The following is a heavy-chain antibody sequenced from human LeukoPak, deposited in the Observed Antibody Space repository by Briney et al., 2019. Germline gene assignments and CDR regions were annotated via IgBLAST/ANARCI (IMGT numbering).Heavy chain of an antibody. Sequence: SETLSLTCTVSGGSISSYYWGWVRQPPGKGLEWIGSIYYSGSTYYNPSLKGRVTISVDTSKNQFSLKLSSVTAADTAVYYCARQHYYGSGTLGYWGQGTLVTVSS. CDR1: GGSISSYY. CDR3: ARQHYYGSGTLGY. D-gene: IGHD3-10*01. J-gene: IGHJ4*02. V-gene: IGHV4-39*01. CDR2: IYYSGST.